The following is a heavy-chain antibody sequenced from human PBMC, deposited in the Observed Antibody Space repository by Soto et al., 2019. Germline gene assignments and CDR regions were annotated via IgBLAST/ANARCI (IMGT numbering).Heavy chain of an antibody. CDR1: GFTFSSYG. D-gene: IGHD3-10*01. Sequence: GGSLRLSCAASGFTFSSYGMHWVRQAPGKGLEWVAVIWYDGSNKYYADSVKGRFTISRDNSKNTLYLQMNSLRAEDTAVYYCARDGSGSYYNTIDYWGQGTLVTVSS. CDR3: ARDGSGSYYNTIDY. J-gene: IGHJ4*02. CDR2: IWYDGSNK. V-gene: IGHV3-33*01.